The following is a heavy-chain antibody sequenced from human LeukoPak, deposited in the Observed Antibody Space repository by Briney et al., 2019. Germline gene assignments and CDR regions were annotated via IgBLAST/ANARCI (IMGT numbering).Heavy chain of an antibody. V-gene: IGHV1-46*01. CDR1: GYTFTSYY. J-gene: IGHJ3*02. CDR2: INPSGGST. Sequence: ASVKVSCKASGYTFTSYYMHWVRQAPGQGLEWMGIINPSGGSTSYAQKFQGRVTMTRDTSTSTAYMELRSLRSDDTAVYYCARDGAAFDIWGQGTMVTVSS. CDR3: ARDGAAFDI.